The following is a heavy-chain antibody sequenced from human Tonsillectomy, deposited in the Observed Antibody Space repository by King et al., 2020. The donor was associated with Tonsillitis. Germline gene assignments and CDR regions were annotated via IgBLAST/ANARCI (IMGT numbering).Heavy chain of an antibody. Sequence: VQLVESGGGVVQPGRSLRLSCAASGFTFSSYGMHWVRQAPGKGLEWVAVISYDGSNKYYADSVKGRFTISRDNSKITLYLQMNSLRAEDTAVYYCAKDSYGWSAGDACDIWGQGTMVPVSS. CDR1: GFTFSSYG. D-gene: IGHD3-10*01. J-gene: IGHJ3*02. V-gene: IGHV3-30*18. CDR2: ISYDGSNK. CDR3: AKDSYGWSAGDACDI.